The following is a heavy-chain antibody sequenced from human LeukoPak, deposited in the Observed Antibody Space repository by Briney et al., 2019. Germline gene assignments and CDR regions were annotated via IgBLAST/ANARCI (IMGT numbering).Heavy chain of an antibody. D-gene: IGHD1-26*01. J-gene: IGHJ4*02. V-gene: IGHV3-23*01. Sequence: PGGSLRPSCAASGFTFSSYAMSWVRQAPGKGLEWVSAISGSGGSTYYADSVKGRFTISRDNSKNTLYLQMNSLRAEDTAVYYCAKDQDSGSYFGDYDYWGQGTLVTVSS. CDR1: GFTFSSYA. CDR2: ISGSGGST. CDR3: AKDQDSGSYFGDYDY.